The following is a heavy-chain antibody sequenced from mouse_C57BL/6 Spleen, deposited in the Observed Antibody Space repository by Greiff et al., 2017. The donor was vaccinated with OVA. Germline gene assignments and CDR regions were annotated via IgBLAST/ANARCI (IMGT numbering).Heavy chain of an antibody. V-gene: IGHV1-81*01. CDR2: IYPRSGNT. Sequence: QVQLQQSGAELARPGASVKLSCKASGYTFTSYGISWVKQRTGQGLEWIGEIYPRSGNTYYNEKFKGKATLTADKSSSTAYMELRSLTSEDSAVYFCARRDYCGSSWGFDYWGQGTTLTVSS. J-gene: IGHJ2*01. D-gene: IGHD1-1*01. CDR1: GYTFTSYG. CDR3: ARRDYCGSSWGFDY.